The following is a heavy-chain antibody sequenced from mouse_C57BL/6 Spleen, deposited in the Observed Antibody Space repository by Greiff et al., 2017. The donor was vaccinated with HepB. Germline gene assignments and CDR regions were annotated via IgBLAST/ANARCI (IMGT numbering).Heavy chain of an antibody. Sequence: QVHVKQSGAELARPGASVKLSCKASGYTFTSYGISWVKQRTGQGLEWIGEIYPRSGNTYYNEKFKGKATLTADKSSSTAYMELRSLTSEDSAVYFCARSTTVVPFDYWGQGTTLTVSS. CDR1: GYTFTSYG. CDR3: ARSTTVVPFDY. J-gene: IGHJ2*01. D-gene: IGHD1-1*01. CDR2: IYPRSGNT. V-gene: IGHV1-81*01.